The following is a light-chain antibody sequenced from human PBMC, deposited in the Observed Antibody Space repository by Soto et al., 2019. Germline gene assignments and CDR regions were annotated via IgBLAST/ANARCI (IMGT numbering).Light chain of an antibody. J-gene: IGKJ1*01. CDR1: QSVRGTY. CDR3: QQRSKWAWT. V-gene: IGKV3-11*01. Sequence: EIVLTQSPCTLSLSPGDRATLSCRASQSVRGTYLAWYQQKPGQAPRLLIYDASNRATGIPARFSGSGSGTDFTLTISSLEPEDFAVYYCQQRSKWAWTVGQGTKVDIK. CDR2: DAS.